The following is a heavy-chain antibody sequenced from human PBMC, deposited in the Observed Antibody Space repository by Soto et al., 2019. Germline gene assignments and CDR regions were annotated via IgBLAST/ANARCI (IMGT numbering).Heavy chain of an antibody. D-gene: IGHD2-15*01. V-gene: IGHV1-46*01. CDR3: AREENCSDGICYSEYFQR. Sequence: QVQLVQSGAEVKKPGASVKVSCKASGYIFTAYSMHWVRQAPGQGLEWMGVVNPSGGSTNYAQKFQGRITMTRETSTSTVYMDLSSLTTEDTAVYDCAREENCSDGICYSEYFQRWGQGTLVTVSS. J-gene: IGHJ1*01. CDR2: VNPSGGST. CDR1: GYIFTAYS.